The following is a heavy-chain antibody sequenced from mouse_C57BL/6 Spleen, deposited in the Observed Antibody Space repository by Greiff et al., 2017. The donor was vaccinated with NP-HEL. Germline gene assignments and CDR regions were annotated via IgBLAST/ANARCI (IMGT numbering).Heavy chain of an antibody. CDR1: GYTFTSYG. Sequence: VKLQQSGAELARPGASVKLSCKASGYTFTSYGISWVKQRTGQGLEWIGEIYPRSGNTYYNEKFKGKATLTADKSSSTAYMELRSLTSEDSAVYFCARWGLYYYGSSPTPYYAMDYWGQGTSVTVSS. J-gene: IGHJ4*01. V-gene: IGHV1-81*01. CDR2: IYPRSGNT. D-gene: IGHD1-1*01. CDR3: ARWGLYYYGSSPTPYYAMDY.